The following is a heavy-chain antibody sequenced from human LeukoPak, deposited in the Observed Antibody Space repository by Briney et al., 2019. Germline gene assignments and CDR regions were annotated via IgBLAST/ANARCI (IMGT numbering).Heavy chain of an antibody. Sequence: GSLRLSCAASGFTFSSYEMSWVRQAPGKGLEWVSYITSSGTTIYYADSVKGRLTISRDNAKNSLYLQMNSLRAEDTAVYYCARGSNNGEGATLDYFDYWGQGTLVTVSS. V-gene: IGHV3-48*03. CDR2: ITSSGTTI. CDR3: ARGSNNGEGATLDYFDY. CDR1: GFTFSSYE. D-gene: IGHD1-26*01. J-gene: IGHJ4*02.